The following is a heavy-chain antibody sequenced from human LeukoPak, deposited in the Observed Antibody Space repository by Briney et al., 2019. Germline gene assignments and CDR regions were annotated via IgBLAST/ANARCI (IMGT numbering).Heavy chain of an antibody. Sequence: PGGSLRLSCAASGFTLSCYAMSWVRQGPGKGLEWVSAISVSGNTYHADSVKGRFTISRDSSKNALYLQMNSLRAGDAAVYYCAKSGYNRFDYWGQGTLVTVSS. CDR1: GFTLSCYA. CDR3: AKSGYNRFDY. V-gene: IGHV3-23*01. CDR2: ISVSGNT. D-gene: IGHD5-24*01. J-gene: IGHJ4*02.